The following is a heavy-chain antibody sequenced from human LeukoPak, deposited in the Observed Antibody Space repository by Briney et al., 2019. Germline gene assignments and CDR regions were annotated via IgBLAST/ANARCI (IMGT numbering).Heavy chain of an antibody. V-gene: IGHV5-51*01. D-gene: IGHD3-22*01. CDR2: IYPGDSDT. CDR1: GYSFTSYW. Sequence: GESLKISCKDSGYSFTSYWIGWVRQMPAKGLEWRGSIYPGDSDTGYSPSFQGQVTISADKSISTAYLQWSSLKDSDTAMYYCARSEHYYDSSGYHYFDYWGQGTLVTVSS. CDR3: ARSEHYYDSSGYHYFDY. J-gene: IGHJ4*02.